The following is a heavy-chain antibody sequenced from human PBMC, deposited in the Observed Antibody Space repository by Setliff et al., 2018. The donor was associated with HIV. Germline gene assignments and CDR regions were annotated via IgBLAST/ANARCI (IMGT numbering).Heavy chain of an antibody. J-gene: IGHJ6*03. V-gene: IGHV4-39*01. D-gene: IGHD2-15*01. CDR2: IFHAGST. CDR3: ARSLAYCSGGGCSSGNYYYMDV. CDR1: GGSISGSSYY. Sequence: SETMSLTCTVSGGSISGSSYYWCLIRQSPEKGLEWIGSIFHAGSTYYNPSLKSRVTLSVDTSENQYSLKLTSLIAADTAVYYCARSLAYCSGGGCSSGNYYYMDVWGKGTTVTVSS.